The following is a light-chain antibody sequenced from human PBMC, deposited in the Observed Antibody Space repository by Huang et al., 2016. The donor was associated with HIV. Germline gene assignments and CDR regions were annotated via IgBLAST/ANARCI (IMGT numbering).Light chain of an antibody. CDR1: RDISTF. V-gene: IGKV1-27*01. CDR2: AAA. J-gene: IGKJ1*01. CDR3: QKYDRAPRT. Sequence: MTQSPPSLSASIGDRVTLTCRASRDISTFLAWYQQKPGKPPRLLIYAAAILRSGGPSRFSGGGSGTNFTLTISSLQPEDVANYYCQKYDRAPRTFGQGTKVEL.